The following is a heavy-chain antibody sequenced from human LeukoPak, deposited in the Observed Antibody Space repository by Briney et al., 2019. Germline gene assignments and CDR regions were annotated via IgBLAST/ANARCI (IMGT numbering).Heavy chain of an antibody. V-gene: IGHV3-33*01. D-gene: IGHD3-10*01. CDR2: IWYDESNK. J-gene: IGHJ6*02. CDR3: ARVWFPYYYGMDV. Sequence: PGGPLRLSCAASGFTFSNYGMHWVRQAPGKGLEWVAVIWYDESNKYYADSVKGRFTISRDNSKNTLYLQMNSLRAEDTAVYYCARVWFPYYYGMDVWGQGTTVTVSS. CDR1: GFTFSNYG.